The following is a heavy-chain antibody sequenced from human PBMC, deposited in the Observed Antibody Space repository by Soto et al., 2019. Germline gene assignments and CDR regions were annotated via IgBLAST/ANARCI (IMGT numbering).Heavy chain of an antibody. V-gene: IGHV1-18*01. CDR1: GYTFTSYG. D-gene: IGHD6-13*01. CDR3: ARCVRGYSSSWYWFDP. J-gene: IGHJ5*02. CDR2: ISAYNGNT. Sequence: ASVKVSCKASGYTFTSYGISWVRQAPGQGLEWMGWISAYNGNTNYAQKLQGRVTITTDTSTSTAYMELRSLRSDDTAVYYCARCVRGYSSSWYWFDPWGQGTLVTVSS.